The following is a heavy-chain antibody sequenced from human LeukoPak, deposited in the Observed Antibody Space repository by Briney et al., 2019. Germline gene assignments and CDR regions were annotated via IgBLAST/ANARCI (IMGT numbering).Heavy chain of an antibody. J-gene: IGHJ4*02. CDR2: IKQDGSEK. V-gene: IGHV3-7*03. Sequence: PGGSLRLSCAASGFTFSSYWMSWVRQAPGKGLEWVANIKQDGSEKYYVDSVKGRFTISRDNAKNSLYLQMNSLRAEDTAVYYRARLYCSGSSCYSVDCWGQGILVTVSS. CDR1: GFTFSSYW. D-gene: IGHD2-15*01. CDR3: ARLYCSGSSCYSVDC.